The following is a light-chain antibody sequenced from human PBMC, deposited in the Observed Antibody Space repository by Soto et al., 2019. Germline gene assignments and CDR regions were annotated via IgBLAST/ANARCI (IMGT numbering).Light chain of an antibody. CDR2: DAS. J-gene: IGKJ4*01. Sequence: HFISTLSLSPGERATLSCRASQSVSIYLAWYQQKPGQPPRLLIYDASNRPTGIPDRFSGSGSGTDFTLTISSLEPEDSAVYYCQQRVDWLTFGGGTKVDIK. CDR3: QQRVDWLT. V-gene: IGKV3-11*01. CDR1: QSVSIY.